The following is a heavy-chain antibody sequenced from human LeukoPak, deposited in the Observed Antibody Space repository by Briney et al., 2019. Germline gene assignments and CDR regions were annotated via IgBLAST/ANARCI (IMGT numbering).Heavy chain of an antibody. CDR1: GGSLSGYY. CDR3: ARVPLYDYVWGSYRHYAFDI. Sequence: KPSETLSLTCAVYGGSLSGYYWRWIRQPPGKGLKWIWEINHRGSTNYNPSLKSRVTISVDRSKNQFSLKLSSVTAADTAVYYCARVPLYDYVWGSYRHYAFDIWGQGTMVTVSS. V-gene: IGHV4-34*01. D-gene: IGHD3-16*02. J-gene: IGHJ3*02. CDR2: INHRGST.